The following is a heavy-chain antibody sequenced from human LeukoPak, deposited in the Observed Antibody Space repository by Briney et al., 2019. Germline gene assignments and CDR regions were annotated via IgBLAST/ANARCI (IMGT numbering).Heavy chain of an antibody. CDR2: IKQDGSEK. CDR1: GFTFNSYW. CDR3: AREDSSGATGY. V-gene: IGHV3-7*01. D-gene: IGHD3-22*01. Sequence: TGGSLRLSCAVSGFTFNSYWMSWVRQAPGEGLEWVANIKQDGSEKYYVDSVKGRFTISRDNARNSLYLQMNSLRAEDTAVYYCAREDSSGATGYWGQGTLVTVSS. J-gene: IGHJ4*02.